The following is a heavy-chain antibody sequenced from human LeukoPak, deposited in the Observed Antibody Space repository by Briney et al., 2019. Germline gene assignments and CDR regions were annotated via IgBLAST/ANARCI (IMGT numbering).Heavy chain of an antibody. CDR3: ARAEGNYYDSSTGDY. CDR2: INWNGGST. J-gene: IGHJ4*02. Sequence: GGSLRLSCAASGFTFDDYGMSWVRQAPGKGLEWVSGINWNGGSTGYADSVKGRFTISRANAKNSLYLQMNSLRAEDTALYYCARAEGNYYDSSTGDYWGQGTLVTVSS. CDR1: GFTFDDYG. V-gene: IGHV3-20*04. D-gene: IGHD3-22*01.